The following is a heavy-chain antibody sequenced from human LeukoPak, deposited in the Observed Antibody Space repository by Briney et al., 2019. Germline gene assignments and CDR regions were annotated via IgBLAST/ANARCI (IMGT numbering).Heavy chain of an antibody. CDR1: GFTFNSYA. V-gene: IGHV3-23*01. D-gene: IGHD2-15*01. CDR2: LSGSGGST. J-gene: IGHJ6*02. CDR3: AKGRGWFYGMDV. Sequence: GGSLRLSRAASGFTFNSYAMNWVRQAPGKGLEWVSGLSGSGGSTYYADSVQGRFTISRDNSKNTLYLQMNSLRAEDTAVYYCAKGRGWFYGMDVWGQGTTVTVSS.